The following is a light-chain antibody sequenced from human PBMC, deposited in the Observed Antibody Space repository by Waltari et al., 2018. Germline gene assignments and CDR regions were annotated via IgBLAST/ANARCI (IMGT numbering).Light chain of an antibody. Sequence: DIQMTQSPSSLSASVGDRVTITCRASQSITNFLNWYQQRPGKAPKLLIYAASILQSGVPSKFSGSGSGTDFTLTIISLQPEDFATYYCQQSYNTPLTFGGGTKLEIK. CDR2: AAS. J-gene: IGKJ4*01. CDR1: QSITNF. V-gene: IGKV1-39*01. CDR3: QQSYNTPLT.